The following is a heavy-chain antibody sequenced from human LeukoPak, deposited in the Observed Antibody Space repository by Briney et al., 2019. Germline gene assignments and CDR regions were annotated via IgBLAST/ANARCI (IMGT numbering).Heavy chain of an antibody. D-gene: IGHD2-2*01. CDR2: ISGST. CDR3: ARLVRSSATGWGRAFDI. J-gene: IGHJ3*02. V-gene: IGHV3-23*01. CDR1: GFTFSSYD. Sequence: GGSLRLSCAASGFTFSSYDMTWVRQAPGKELEWVSAISGSTHYADSVRGRFTISRDNSKNTLYLQMNSLRAEDTALYYCARLVRSSATGWGRAFDIWGQATTVTVSS.